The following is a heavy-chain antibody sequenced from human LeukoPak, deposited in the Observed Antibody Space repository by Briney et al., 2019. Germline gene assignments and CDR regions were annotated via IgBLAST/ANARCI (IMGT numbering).Heavy chain of an antibody. Sequence: PSETLSLTCAVYGGSFSGYYWSWIRQPPGKGLEWIGEINHSGSTNYNPSLKSRVTISVDTSKNQFSLKLSSVTAADTAVYYCARHRWPHAFDIWGQGTMVTVSS. V-gene: IGHV4-34*01. CDR2: INHSGST. J-gene: IGHJ3*02. CDR1: GGSFSGYY. D-gene: IGHD4-23*01. CDR3: ARHRWPHAFDI.